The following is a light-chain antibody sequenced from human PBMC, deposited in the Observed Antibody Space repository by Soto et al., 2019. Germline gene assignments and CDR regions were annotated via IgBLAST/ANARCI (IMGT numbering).Light chain of an antibody. CDR3: QQYNSYSRT. CDR1: QSFSSW. V-gene: IGKV1-5*01. Sequence: DIHMTQSPSTLSVSVGDRVTITCRASQSFSSWVAWYQQKPGKAPKLLIYGVSSLKGGVPSRFSGSGSGTEFTLTISSLQPDDFAMYYCQQYNSYSRTFGQGTKVDIK. J-gene: IGKJ1*01. CDR2: GVS.